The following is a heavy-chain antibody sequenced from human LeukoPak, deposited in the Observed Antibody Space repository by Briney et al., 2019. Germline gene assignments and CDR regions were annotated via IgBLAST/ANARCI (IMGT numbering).Heavy chain of an antibody. J-gene: IGHJ6*02. V-gene: IGHV1-69*13. CDR1: GGTCSIYD. Sequence: VNVSCKASGGTCSIYDISWVQQATGQGLEWMGGIIPIFGTANYSQKFQVRVTITADESTSTAYMELSSLRSEDTAVYYCASGGPRATFASGMDVWGQGTTVTVSS. D-gene: IGHD2-21*01. CDR3: ASGGPRATFASGMDV. CDR2: IIPIFGTA.